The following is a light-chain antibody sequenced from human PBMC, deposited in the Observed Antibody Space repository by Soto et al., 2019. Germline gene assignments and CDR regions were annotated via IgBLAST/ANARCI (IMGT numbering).Light chain of an antibody. Sequence: QSALTQPASVSGSPGQSIAISCTGSSSDIGIYKYVSWYQQHPGKVPKLIIYEVTNRPSGVSNRFSGSKSGNTASLTISGLQAEDEADYYCSSYTPCSTRVFGPGTKVTVL. CDR1: SSDIGIYKY. CDR3: SSYTPCSTRV. V-gene: IGLV2-14*01. J-gene: IGLJ1*01. CDR2: EVT.